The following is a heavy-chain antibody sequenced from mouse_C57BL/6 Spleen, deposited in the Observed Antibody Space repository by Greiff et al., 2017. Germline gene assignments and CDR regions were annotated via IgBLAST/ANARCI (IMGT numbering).Heavy chain of an antibody. V-gene: IGHV5-6*01. CDR2: ISSGGSYT. Sequence: EVMLVESGGDLVKPGGSLKLSCAASGFTFSSYGMSWVRQTPDKRLEWVATISSGGSYTYYPDSVKGRFTISRDNAKNTLYLQMSSLKSEDTAMYYCARKYDEDFAYWGQGTLVTVSA. CDR3: ARKYDEDFAY. D-gene: IGHD2-14*01. CDR1: GFTFSSYG. J-gene: IGHJ3*01.